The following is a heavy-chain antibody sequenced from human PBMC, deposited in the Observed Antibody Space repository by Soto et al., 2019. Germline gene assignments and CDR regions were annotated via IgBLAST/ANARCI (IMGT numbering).Heavy chain of an antibody. J-gene: IGHJ4*02. CDR2: LWYDGSQR. Sequence: GGSLRLSCAASGFTFSSYSMHWVRRAPGKGLEWVAVLWYDGSQRYYGDSVKGRFTISRDSSKNILYLQMNSLRAEDTALYYCARDSGIGGYFDYWGQGTLVTVSS. CDR3: ARDSGIGGYFDY. D-gene: IGHD1-26*01. V-gene: IGHV3-33*01. CDR1: GFTFSSYS.